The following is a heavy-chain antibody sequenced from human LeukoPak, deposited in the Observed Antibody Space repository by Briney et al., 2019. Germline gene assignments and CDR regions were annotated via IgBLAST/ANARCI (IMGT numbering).Heavy chain of an antibody. Sequence: TGGSLRLSCAASEFSVGSNYMTWVRQAPGKGLEWVSGITRNGGATGYAGSVKGRFTISRDNAKNSLSLQMNNLRAEDTALYYCARGGSFFNYWGQGILVTVSS. CDR3: ARGGSFFNY. CDR2: ITRNGGAT. CDR1: EFSVGSNY. V-gene: IGHV3-20*04. D-gene: IGHD1-26*01. J-gene: IGHJ4*02.